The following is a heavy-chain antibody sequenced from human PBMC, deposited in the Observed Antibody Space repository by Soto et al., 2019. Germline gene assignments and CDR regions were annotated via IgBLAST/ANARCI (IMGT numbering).Heavy chain of an antibody. D-gene: IGHD3-3*01. CDR2: ISYDGSNK. Sequence: QVQLVESGGGVVQPGRSLRLSCAASGFTFSSYGMHWDRQAPGKGLEWVAVISYDGSNKYYADSVKGRFTISRDNSKNTLYLQMNSLRAEDTAVYYCAKDPKLYPYYYYYGMDVWGQGTTVTVSS. V-gene: IGHV3-30*18. CDR1: GFTFSSYG. J-gene: IGHJ6*02. CDR3: AKDPKLYPYYYYYGMDV.